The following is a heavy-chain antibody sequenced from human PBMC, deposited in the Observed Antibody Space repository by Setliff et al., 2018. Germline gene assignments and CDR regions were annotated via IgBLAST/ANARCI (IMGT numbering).Heavy chain of an antibody. V-gene: IGHV4-61*09. CDR2: INRRGST. D-gene: IGHD3-16*01. CDR1: GGSVNSGYDN. Sequence: SETLSLTCTVSGGSVNSGYDNWNWLRQPAGKGLEWIGHINRRGSTNFTPSLKSRVTISLDTSKNQFSLNLTSVTAADTAVYYCARLPNYVWGSPVDYWGQGTQVTVSS. CDR3: ARLPNYVWGSPVDY. J-gene: IGHJ4*02.